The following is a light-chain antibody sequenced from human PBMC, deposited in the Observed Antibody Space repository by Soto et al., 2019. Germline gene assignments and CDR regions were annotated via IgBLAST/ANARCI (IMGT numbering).Light chain of an antibody. CDR1: QSISRW. CDR2: DAS. V-gene: IGKV1-5*01. CDR3: QQYNDYSTWT. Sequence: DIQMTQSPSTLSASIGDRVTVTCRASQSISRWLAWYQQKPGKAPKVLIWDASSLQRGVPSRFSGSGSGTEFTLTISSLQPDDFATYYCQQYNDYSTWTFGQGTKVDIK. J-gene: IGKJ1*01.